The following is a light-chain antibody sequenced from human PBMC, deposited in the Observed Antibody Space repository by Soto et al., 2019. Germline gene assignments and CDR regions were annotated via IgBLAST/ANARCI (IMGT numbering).Light chain of an antibody. J-gene: IGKJ1*01. CDR1: QSVLYNSNNKNY. Sequence: DIVMTQSPDSLAVSLGERATINCKSSQSVLYNSNNKNYLAWYQQKPGQPPKLLIYWASTREYGVPDRFSGSGSGTYFTLTISSLQAEDVAVYYCQQYCSPWTFGQGTKVDIK. CDR3: QQYCSPWT. CDR2: WAS. V-gene: IGKV4-1*01.